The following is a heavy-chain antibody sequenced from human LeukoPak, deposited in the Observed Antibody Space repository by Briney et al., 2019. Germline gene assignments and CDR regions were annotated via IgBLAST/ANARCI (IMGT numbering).Heavy chain of an antibody. CDR3: ARAKATMIVVVPDDAFDI. CDR1: GGSISSGGYY. CDR2: IYYSGST. D-gene: IGHD3-22*01. J-gene: IGHJ3*02. Sequence: PSQTLSLTCTVSGGSISSGGYYWSWIRQHPGKGLEWIGYIYYSGSTNYNPSLKSRVTISVDTSKNQFSLKLSSVTAADTAVYYCARAKATMIVVVPDDAFDIWGQGTMVTVSS. V-gene: IGHV4-61*08.